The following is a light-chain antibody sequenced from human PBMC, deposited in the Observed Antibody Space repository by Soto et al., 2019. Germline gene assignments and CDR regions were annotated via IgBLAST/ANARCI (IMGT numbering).Light chain of an antibody. CDR2: DAS. Sequence: EIVLTQSPATLSLSPGERATFSCRASQSVSSDLVGYQHKPGQAPGLLIYDASNRATGIPATFSGSGSGTDFTLNISSLGPEDFAVYYCQQRSNWPPLTFGGGTKVEIK. CDR3: QQRSNWPPLT. J-gene: IGKJ4*01. CDR1: QSVSSD. V-gene: IGKV3-11*01.